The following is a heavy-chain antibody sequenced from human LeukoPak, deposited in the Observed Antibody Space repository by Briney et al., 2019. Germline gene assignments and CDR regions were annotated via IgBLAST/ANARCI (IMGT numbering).Heavy chain of an antibody. Sequence: GGSLSLSCAASGFTLSSYAMSWVHQAPGKGLEWVSAISGSGGSTYYADSVKGRFTISRDNSKNTLYLQMNSLRAEDTAVYYCAKDAIWGFSYGYDAFDIWGQGTMDTVSS. J-gene: IGHJ3*02. D-gene: IGHD5-18*01. CDR3: AKDAIWGFSYGYDAFDI. V-gene: IGHV3-23*01. CDR1: GFTLSSYA. CDR2: ISGSGGST.